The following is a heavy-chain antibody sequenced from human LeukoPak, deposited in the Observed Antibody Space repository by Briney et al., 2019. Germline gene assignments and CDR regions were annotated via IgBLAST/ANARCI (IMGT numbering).Heavy chain of an antibody. CDR3: AKAGSYSDISVYPLASFDF. V-gene: IGHV3-23*01. Sequence: PEGSLRLSCAASGFTFSNSDMNWVRQAPGKGLEWVSFISASGGSAHYADSVRGRFTISRDNSKNTLYLQMNSLRAEDTAVYYCAKAGSYSDISVYPLASFDFWGQGTMVTVSS. D-gene: IGHD3-22*01. CDR1: GFTFSNSD. J-gene: IGHJ3*01. CDR2: ISASGGSA.